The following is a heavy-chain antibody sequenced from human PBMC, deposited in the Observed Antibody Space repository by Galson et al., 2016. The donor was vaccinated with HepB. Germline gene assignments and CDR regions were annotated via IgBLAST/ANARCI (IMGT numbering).Heavy chain of an antibody. CDR2: INPSGDIT. V-gene: IGHV1-46*01. D-gene: IGHD6-6*01. Sequence: SVKVSCKASGNTFSSFSLHWVHWVRQAPGQGLEWMGVINPSGDITGFAQTFQGRITMTRDASTSTIYMELSSLRSEDTAVYYCARDNSRRSSWWFDPWGQGTLVTVSS. CDR1: GNTFSSFS. CDR3: ARDNSRRSSWWFDP. J-gene: IGHJ5*02.